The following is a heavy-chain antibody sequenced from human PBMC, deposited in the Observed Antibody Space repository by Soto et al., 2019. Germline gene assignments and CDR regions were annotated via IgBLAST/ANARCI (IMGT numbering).Heavy chain of an antibody. Sequence: EASVKVSCKASGFTVTSFDLSWVRQVPGQGLEWLGWINPNTGTTGYAQKFQGRITLTSNISITTTYMELRSLRADDTAVYYCAKVGPYDSGSYMFRYNWFGPWGPGTLVTVSS. J-gene: IGHJ5*02. D-gene: IGHD3-10*01. V-gene: IGHV1-8*01. CDR1: GFTVTSFD. CDR2: INPNTGTT. CDR3: AKVGPYDSGSYMFRYNWFGP.